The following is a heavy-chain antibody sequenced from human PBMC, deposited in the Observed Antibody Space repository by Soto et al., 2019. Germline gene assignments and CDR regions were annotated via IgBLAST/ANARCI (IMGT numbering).Heavy chain of an antibody. J-gene: IGHJ4*02. Sequence: GGSLRLSCAASGFTFRTYYMIWVRQAPGKGLEWVSSISAGSSNIYYAPSVKGRFTISRDNAKNTLYLQMNSLRAEDTAVYYCAKDQVAAPFDYWGQGTLVTVSS. CDR1: GFTFRTYY. CDR3: AKDQVAAPFDY. V-gene: IGHV3-21*04. D-gene: IGHD1-26*01. CDR2: ISAGSSNI.